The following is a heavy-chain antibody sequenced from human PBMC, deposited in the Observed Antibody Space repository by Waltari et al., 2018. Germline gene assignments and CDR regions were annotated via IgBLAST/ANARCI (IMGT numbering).Heavy chain of an antibody. J-gene: IGHJ6*02. D-gene: IGHD3-3*01. CDR3: ARGGLITIFGVVITDYGMDV. CDR1: GGSFSGYS. CDR2: INHSGST. V-gene: IGHV4-34*01. Sequence: QVQLQQWGAGLLKPSETLSLTCAVYGGSFSGYSWSWIRQPPGKGLEWIGEINHSGSTNYNPSLKSRVTISVDTSKNQFSLKLSSVTAADTAVYYCARGGLITIFGVVITDYGMDVWGQGTTVTVSS.